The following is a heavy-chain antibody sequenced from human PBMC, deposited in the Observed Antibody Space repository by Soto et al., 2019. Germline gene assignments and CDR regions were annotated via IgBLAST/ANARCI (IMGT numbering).Heavy chain of an antibody. D-gene: IGHD4-17*01. CDR1: YFGVISGT. CDR3: ARDNYGERLPPQGFDY. V-gene: IGHV3-21*01. Sequence: GGSLRLACASSYFGVISGTISWVLQAPLNGLEWVSSVSSAGTYIYYAYSLKGRFTISGDNAKKSLSLQMNSLRAEDKDVYYCARDNYGERLPPQGFDYRGPAHMLTLSS. CDR2: VSSAGTYI. J-gene: IGHJ4*02.